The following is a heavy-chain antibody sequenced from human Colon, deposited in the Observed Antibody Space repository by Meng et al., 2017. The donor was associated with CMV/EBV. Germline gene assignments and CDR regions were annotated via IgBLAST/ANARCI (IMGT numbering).Heavy chain of an antibody. CDR3: VRVDTMTTFLLDS. J-gene: IGHJ4*02. CDR1: GGSFSSTSYH. V-gene: IGHV4-39*07. CDR2: ISYTGST. D-gene: IGHD4-11*01. Sequence: SETLSLTCTVSGGSFSSTSYHWGWVRQSPGKGLEWVGSISYTGSTYYNPSLESRLTISGDRSKNQFSLRLTTATAADAAVYYCVRVDTMTTFLLDSWGQGTLVTVSS.